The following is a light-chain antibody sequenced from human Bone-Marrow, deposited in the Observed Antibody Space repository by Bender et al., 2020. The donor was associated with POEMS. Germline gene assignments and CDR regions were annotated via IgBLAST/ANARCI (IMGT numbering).Light chain of an antibody. J-gene: IGLJ3*02. Sequence: FMLTQPHSVSESPGKTVTISCTRRSGFIASNYVQWYQQRPGSSPTTVIYDDNQRPSGVPDRFSGSIDTSSNSASLTISGLKTEDEADYYCQSYDTTNWVFGGGTKLTVL. CDR2: DDN. V-gene: IGLV6-57*01. CDR1: SGFIASNY. CDR3: QSYDTTNWV.